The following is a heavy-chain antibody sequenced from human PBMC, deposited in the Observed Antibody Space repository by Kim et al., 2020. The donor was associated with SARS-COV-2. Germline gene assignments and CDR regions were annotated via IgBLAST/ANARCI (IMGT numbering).Heavy chain of an antibody. D-gene: IGHD1-26*01. CDR2: RT. J-gene: IGHJ4*02. V-gene: IGHV3-23*01. CDR3: AKSGPYYCDY. Sequence: RTNDASSVKDRFTISRDNSKNTLYLQMNSLRADDTAVYYCAKSGPYYCDYWGQGTLVTVSS.